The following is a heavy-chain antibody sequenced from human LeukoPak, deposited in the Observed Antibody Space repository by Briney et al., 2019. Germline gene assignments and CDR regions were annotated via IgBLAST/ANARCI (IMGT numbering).Heavy chain of an antibody. D-gene: IGHD1-14*01. Sequence: GGSLRLSCAASGFTFSSYVMHWVRQAPGKGLEWVALIWYDGTNKYYADSVKGRFTISRDNSKNTLYLQMNSLRVDDTAVYYCARGLYNTSPDYWGQGTLVTVSS. J-gene: IGHJ4*02. CDR3: ARGLYNTSPDY. CDR1: GFTFSSYV. V-gene: IGHV3-33*01. CDR2: IWYDGTNK.